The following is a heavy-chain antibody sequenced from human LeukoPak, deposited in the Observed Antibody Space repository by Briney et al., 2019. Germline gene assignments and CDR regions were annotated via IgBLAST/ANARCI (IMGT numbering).Heavy chain of an antibody. CDR2: ISADIVNS. Sequence: AGVKVSCKHSLYSLTSYGISRVRQAPREGVEWMGWISADIVNSNYAQKLQTRVTMTTDTSTSTAYMELRNLRSDDRSVYYCARVVVSIRITFGGVIPTGYFDYWGQGTLVTVSS. CDR1: LYSLTSYG. J-gene: IGHJ4*02. D-gene: IGHD3-16*02. CDR3: ARVVVSIRITFGGVIPTGYFDY. V-gene: IGHV1-18*01.